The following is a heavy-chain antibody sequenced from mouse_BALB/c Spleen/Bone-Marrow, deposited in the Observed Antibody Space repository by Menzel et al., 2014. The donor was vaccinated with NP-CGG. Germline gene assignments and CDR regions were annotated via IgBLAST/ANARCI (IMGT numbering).Heavy chain of an antibody. CDR3: ARSPYDYAAMDY. D-gene: IGHD2-4*01. V-gene: IGHV5-17*02. CDR1: GFTFSSFG. Sequence: EVNVVESGGGLVQPGGSRKLSCAASGFTFSSFGMHWVRQAPEKGLEWVAYISSGSSTIYYADTVKGRFTTSRDNPKNTLFLQMTSLRSEDTAMYYCARSPYDYAAMDYWGQGTSVTVSS. J-gene: IGHJ4*01. CDR2: ISSGSSTI.